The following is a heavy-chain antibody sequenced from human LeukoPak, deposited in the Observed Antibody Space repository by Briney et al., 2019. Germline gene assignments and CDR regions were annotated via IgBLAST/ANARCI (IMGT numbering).Heavy chain of an antibody. CDR1: GFTFSSDA. J-gene: IGHJ4*02. CDR2: ISGSAGST. Sequence: GGSLRLSCAASGFTFSSDAMSWVRQAPGKGLEWVSAISGSAGSTYYAEYVKGRFTISRDNSKNTLYLQMNSLRAEDTAVYYCAKDHLNSGWLSVLLDYWGQGTLVTVSS. D-gene: IGHD6-19*01. CDR3: AKDHLNSGWLSVLLDY. V-gene: IGHV3-23*01.